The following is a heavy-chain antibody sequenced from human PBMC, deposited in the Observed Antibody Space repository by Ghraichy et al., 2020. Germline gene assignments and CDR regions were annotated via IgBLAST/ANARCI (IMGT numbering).Heavy chain of an antibody. CDR1: GFSFSAFA. V-gene: IGHV3-64D*06. D-gene: IGHD1-1*01. J-gene: IGHJ4*02. CDR3: VKATTGTGFDS. CDR2: ATTNGDYT. Sequence: GSLRLSCSASGFSFSAFAMHWVRQAPGRGLEHVSAATTNGDYTYYADSVKGRFAISRDNSKNTLYLQMSSLKAEDTALYYCVKATTGTGFDSWGQGTLVTVSS.